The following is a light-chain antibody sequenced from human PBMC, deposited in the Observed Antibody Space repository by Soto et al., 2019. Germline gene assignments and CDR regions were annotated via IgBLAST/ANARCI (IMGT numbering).Light chain of an antibody. J-gene: IGKJ1*01. V-gene: IGKV3-20*01. Sequence: EIVLTQSPGTLSLSPGEGSTLSFRASQTISSFLAWYQQKRGQAPRLLIHGASNRATGIPDRFSGSGSGTDFTLTISRLEPEDFAVYYCQQYGSSGTFGQGTKVDIK. CDR1: QTISSF. CDR2: GAS. CDR3: QQYGSSGT.